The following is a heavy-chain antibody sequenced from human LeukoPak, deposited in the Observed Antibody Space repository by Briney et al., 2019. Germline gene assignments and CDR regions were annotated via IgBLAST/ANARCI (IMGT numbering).Heavy chain of an antibody. CDR3: ARGRIEYSSALFDY. V-gene: IGHV3-7*01. J-gene: IGHJ4*02. CDR2: IKQDGSDK. CDR1: GFTFTKYW. Sequence: GGALRLSCAASGFTFTKYWMTWVRQAPGKGREGVGNIKQDGSDKNYMDSVKGRFTISRDNSKNTLYLQMNSLRAEDTAVYYCARGRIEYSSALFDYWGQGTLVTVSS. D-gene: IGHD6-6*01.